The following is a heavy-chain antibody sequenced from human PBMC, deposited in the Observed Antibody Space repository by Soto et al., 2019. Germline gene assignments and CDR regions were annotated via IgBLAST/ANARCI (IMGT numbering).Heavy chain of an antibody. V-gene: IGHV1-2*02. CDR3: GKGRSGEVGVFY. D-gene: IGHD2-15*01. J-gene: IGHJ4*02. CDR1: GYTFTAYY. Sequence: QVQLVQSGPEVKESGASVKGSCKASGYTFTAYYIHWVRQAPGQGPERMGEISPKSADTKYAQKFQGRVTMTRDTSITTVYMELSNVSPADAAVYYCGKGRSGEVGVFYWGQGTLVTVYS. CDR2: ISPKSADT.